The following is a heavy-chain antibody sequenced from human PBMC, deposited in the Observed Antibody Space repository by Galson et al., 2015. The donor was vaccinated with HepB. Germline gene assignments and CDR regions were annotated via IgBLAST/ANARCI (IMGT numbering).Heavy chain of an antibody. Sequence: SLRLSCAASGFTFINYAMSWVRQAPGKGLERVSGISGSGGSTYYADSVKGRFTISRDNSKNTLYLQMNNLRVEDAAVYYCAKDGGDCSDGECYYFDYWGQGALVTVSS. D-gene: IGHD2-21*01. CDR2: ISGSGGST. CDR3: AKDGGDCSDGECYYFDY. V-gene: IGHV3-23*01. CDR1: GFTFINYA. J-gene: IGHJ4*02.